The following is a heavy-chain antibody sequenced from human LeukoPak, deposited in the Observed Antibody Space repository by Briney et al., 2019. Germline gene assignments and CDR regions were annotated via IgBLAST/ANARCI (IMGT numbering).Heavy chain of an antibody. CDR1: GGSFSGYY. V-gene: IGHV4-34*01. D-gene: IGHD3-16*01. Sequence: SETLSLTCAVYGGSFSGYYWSWIRQPPGKGLEWIGEINHSGSTNYNPSLKSRVTISVDTSKNQFSLKLRSVTAADTAVYYCARGDWGHFDYWGQGTLVTVSS. CDR3: ARGDWGHFDY. J-gene: IGHJ4*02. CDR2: INHSGST.